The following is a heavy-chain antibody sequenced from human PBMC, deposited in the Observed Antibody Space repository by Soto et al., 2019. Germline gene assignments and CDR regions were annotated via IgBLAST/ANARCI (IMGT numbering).Heavy chain of an antibody. D-gene: IGHD6-13*01. CDR2: IYYRGST. V-gene: IGHV4-59*07. J-gene: IGHJ6*02. CDR1: GGSISGYY. Sequence: QVQLQESGPGLVKPSDTLSLTCTVSGGSISGYYWSWIRQSPGKGLEYIGYIYYRGSTNYNPSLKSRVTMSVDTSRNQFARKGNAVTAADTAVYYWARQQLLPVYYALDVWGQGTTVTVS. CDR3: ARQQLLPVYYALDV.